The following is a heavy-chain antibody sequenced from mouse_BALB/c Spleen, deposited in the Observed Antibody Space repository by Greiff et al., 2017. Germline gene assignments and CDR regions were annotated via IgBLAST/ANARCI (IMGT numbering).Heavy chain of an antibody. V-gene: IGHV14-1*02. D-gene: IGHD1-2*01. CDR2: IDPENGNT. J-gene: IGHJ3*01. Sequence: VQLKQSGAELVRPGALVKLSCKASGFNIKDYYMHWVKQRPEQGLEWIGWIDPENGNTIYDPKFQGKASITADTSSNTAYLQLSSLTSEDTAVYYCARWGTTATWFAYWGQGTLVTVSA. CDR1: GFNIKDYY. CDR3: ARWGTTATWFAY.